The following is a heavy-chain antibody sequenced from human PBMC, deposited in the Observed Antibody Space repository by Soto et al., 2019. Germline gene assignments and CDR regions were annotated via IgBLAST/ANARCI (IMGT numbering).Heavy chain of an antibody. Sequence: ASVKVSCKASGYTFTSYAMHWVRQAPGQRLEWMGWINAGNGNTKYSQKFQGRVTITRDTSASTAYMELSSLRSEDTAVYYCARGFIGDYVLNYWGQGTLVTVSS. J-gene: IGHJ4*02. CDR1: GYTFTSYA. CDR2: INAGNGNT. CDR3: ARGFIGDYVLNY. D-gene: IGHD4-17*01. V-gene: IGHV1-3*01.